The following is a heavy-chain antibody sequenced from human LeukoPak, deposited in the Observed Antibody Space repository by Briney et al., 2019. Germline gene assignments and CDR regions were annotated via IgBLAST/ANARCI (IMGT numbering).Heavy chain of an antibody. CDR1: GFTFSSYA. D-gene: IGHD3-22*01. Sequence: PGGSLRLSCAASGFTFSSYAMHWVRQAPGKGLEWVAVISYDGSNKYYADSVKGRFTISRDNSKNTLYLQMNSLRAEDTAVYYCATYDSSGYSPFDYWGQGTPVTVSS. CDR2: ISYDGSNK. CDR3: ATYDSSGYSPFDY. J-gene: IGHJ4*02. V-gene: IGHV3-30-3*01.